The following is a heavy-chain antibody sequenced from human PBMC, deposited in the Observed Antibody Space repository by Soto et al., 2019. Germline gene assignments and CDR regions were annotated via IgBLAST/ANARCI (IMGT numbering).Heavy chain of an antibody. V-gene: IGHV1-69*06. CDR1: GGTFSSYA. D-gene: IGHD3-10*02. CDR3: ARLSSGSSAD. CDR2: IIPIFGTA. Sequence: GASVKVSCKASGGTFSSYAISWVRQAPGQGLEWMGGIIPIFGTANYSPSFQGHVTISADKSISTAYLQWSSLKASDTAMYYCARLSSGSSADWGQGTLVTVSS. J-gene: IGHJ4*02.